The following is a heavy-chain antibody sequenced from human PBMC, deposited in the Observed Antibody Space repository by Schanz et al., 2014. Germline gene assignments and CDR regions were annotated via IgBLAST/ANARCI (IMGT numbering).Heavy chain of an antibody. CDR2: ISSSSSYI. V-gene: IGHV3-21*01. Sequence: EVQLVESGGGVVRPGGSLRLSCAASGFTFSTYYMNWVRQAPGKGLEWVSSISSSSSYISYADSVKGRFTISRDNAKNSLYLQMNSLRAEDTAVYYCARPSDSSWYMDVWGKGTTXTVSS. J-gene: IGHJ6*03. CDR1: GFTFSTYY. D-gene: IGHD2-21*02. CDR3: ARPSDSSWYMDV.